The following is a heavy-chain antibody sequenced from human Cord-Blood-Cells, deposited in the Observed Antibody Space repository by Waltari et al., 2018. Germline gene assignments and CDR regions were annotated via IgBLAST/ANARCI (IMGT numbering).Heavy chain of an antibody. CDR1: AASTRLYS. Sequence: QVQLQESRPALVKPPETLSLTGTASAASTRLYSFSWIRQPAGKGLEWIWRMYPSGSTNYNPSLKSRVTMSVDTSKTQFSLKLGSVTAADTAVYYCARGDGWNYFDYWGQGTLVTVSS. CDR2: MYPSGST. D-gene: IGHD3-10*01. CDR3: ARGDGWNYFDY. V-gene: IGHV4-4*07. J-gene: IGHJ4*02.